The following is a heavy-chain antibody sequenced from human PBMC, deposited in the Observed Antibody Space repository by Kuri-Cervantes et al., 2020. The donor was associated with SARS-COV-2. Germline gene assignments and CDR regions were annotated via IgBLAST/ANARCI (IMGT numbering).Heavy chain of an antibody. J-gene: IGHJ6*02. V-gene: IGHV4-39*01. CDR2: VYYDGST. CDR1: GGSISSSSYY. Sequence: SETLSLTCTVSGGSISSSSYYWAWIRQPPGKGPEWIGSVYYDGSTYYTPSLKSRVTISVDTSKTQFSLKVSSVTAADTAVYYCARGTVGAPGGGMDVWGQGTTVTVSS. CDR3: ARGTVGAPGGGMDV. D-gene: IGHD1-26*01.